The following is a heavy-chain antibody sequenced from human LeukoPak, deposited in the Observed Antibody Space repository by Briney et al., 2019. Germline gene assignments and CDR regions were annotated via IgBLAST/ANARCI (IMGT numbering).Heavy chain of an antibody. CDR2: ISYDSRHK. J-gene: IGHJ6*02. CDR1: GFTFSDYA. Sequence: GRSLRLSCAASGFTFSDYAMHWVRQAPGKGLEWVALISYDSRHKKYADAVKGRFTISRDNSTLYLKMNSLRTEDTAIYFCASLTAALGFYYGVDVWGQGTTVTVSS. CDR3: ASLTAALGFYYGVDV. D-gene: IGHD2-21*02. V-gene: IGHV3-30-3*01.